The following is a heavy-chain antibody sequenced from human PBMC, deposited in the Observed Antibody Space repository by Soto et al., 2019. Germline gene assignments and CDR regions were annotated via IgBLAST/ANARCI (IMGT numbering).Heavy chain of an antibody. CDR3: ARDPHYFYVSTGYYDS. V-gene: IGHV3-74*01. D-gene: IGHD3-22*01. J-gene: IGHJ4*02. Sequence: EVQLVESGGGLVQPGGSLRLSCAASGFTFSSYWMHWVRQAPGKGLVWVSRINSDGSSTSYADSVKGRFTISRDNAKHSLYLKRNSLRAEATVFYYCARDPHYFYVSTGYYDSWGQGPLVPVSP. CDR2: INSDGSST. CDR1: GFTFSSYW.